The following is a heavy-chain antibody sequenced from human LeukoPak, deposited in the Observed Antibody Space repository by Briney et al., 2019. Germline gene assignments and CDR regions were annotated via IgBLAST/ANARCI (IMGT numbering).Heavy chain of an antibody. J-gene: IGHJ5*02. Sequence: PSETLSLTCTVSGGSISDYYWSWIRQPPGKGLEWIGYIYYSGSTNYNPSLKSRVTISVDTSKNQFSLKLSSVTAADTAVYYCARESSSSWYGNWFDPWGQGTLVTVSS. V-gene: IGHV4-59*01. CDR2: IYYSGST. CDR1: GGSISDYY. D-gene: IGHD6-13*01. CDR3: ARESSSSWYGNWFDP.